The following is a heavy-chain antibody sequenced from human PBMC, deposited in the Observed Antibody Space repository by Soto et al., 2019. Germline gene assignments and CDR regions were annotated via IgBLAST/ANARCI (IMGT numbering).Heavy chain of an antibody. CDR3: ARVSIAARPSYYYYYYMDV. D-gene: IGHD6-6*01. CDR2: ISSSSSTI. J-gene: IGHJ6*03. Sequence: EVQLVESGGGLVQPGGSLRLSCAASGFTFSSYSMNWVRQAPGKGLEWVSYISSSSSTIHYADSVKGRFTISRDNAKNSLYLQMNSLRAEDTAVYYCARVSIAARPSYYYYYYMDVWGKGTTVTVSS. V-gene: IGHV3-48*01. CDR1: GFTFSSYS.